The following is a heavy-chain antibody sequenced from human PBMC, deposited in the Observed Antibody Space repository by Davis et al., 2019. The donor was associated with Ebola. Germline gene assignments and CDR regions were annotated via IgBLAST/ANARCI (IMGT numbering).Heavy chain of an antibody. CDR1: GYIFTSYA. CDR3: ARAQFPTTSDH. D-gene: IGHD1-1*01. Sequence: ASVKVSCKASGYIFTSYAMHWVRQTPGQGLEWMGWLNAGTGNTKYSQKFQDRVTFTWDTSTSTAYMEVGSLRSDDTAVYYCARAQFPTTSDHWGQGTLVTVSS. V-gene: IGHV1-3*01. CDR2: LNAGTGNT. J-gene: IGHJ4*02.